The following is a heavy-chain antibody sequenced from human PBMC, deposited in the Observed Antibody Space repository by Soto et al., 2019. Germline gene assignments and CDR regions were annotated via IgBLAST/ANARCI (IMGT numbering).Heavy chain of an antibody. J-gene: IGHJ5*02. D-gene: IGHD6-25*01. CDR2: IRSKANSYAT. CDR1: GFTFSGPA. CDR3: TRPAQGGWFDP. Sequence: GGSLRLSCAASGFTFSGPAMHWVRQASGKGLEWVGRIRSKANSYATAYAASVKGRFTISRDDSKNTAYLQMNSLKTEDTAVYYCTRPAQGGWFDPWGQGTLVTVSS. V-gene: IGHV3-73*01.